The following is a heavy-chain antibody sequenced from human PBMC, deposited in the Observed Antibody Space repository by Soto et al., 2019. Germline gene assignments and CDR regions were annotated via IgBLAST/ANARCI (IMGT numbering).Heavy chain of an antibody. V-gene: IGHV1-18*01. CDR3: ARVFYNWNDALDP. Sequence: ASVKGSCKASGYTCTSYCISWVRQAPGQGLEWMGWISAYNGNTNYAQKLQGRVTMTTDTSTSTAYMELRSLRSDDTAVYYCARVFYNWNDALDPWGQGTLVAVSS. J-gene: IGHJ5*02. CDR2: ISAYNGNT. CDR1: GYTCTSYC. D-gene: IGHD1-1*01.